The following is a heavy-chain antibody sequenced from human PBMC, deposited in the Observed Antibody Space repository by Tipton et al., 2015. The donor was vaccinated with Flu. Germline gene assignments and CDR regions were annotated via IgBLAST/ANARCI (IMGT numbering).Heavy chain of an antibody. Sequence: TLSLTCTVSGGSISSGGYYWSWIRQHPGKGLEWIGYIYYSGSTYYNPSLKSRVTISVDTSKNQSSLKLSSVTAADTAVYYCASEYYYDSRGPPEVDYWGQGTLVTVSS. V-gene: IGHV4-31*03. CDR3: ASEYYYDSRGPPEVDY. CDR1: GGSISSGGYY. D-gene: IGHD3-22*01. CDR2: IYYSGST. J-gene: IGHJ4*02.